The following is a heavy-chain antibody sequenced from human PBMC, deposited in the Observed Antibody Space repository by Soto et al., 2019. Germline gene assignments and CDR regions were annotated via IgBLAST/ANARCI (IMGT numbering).Heavy chain of an antibody. V-gene: IGHV1-18*04. Sequence: QVQLVQSGAEVKKPGASVKVSCKASGYTFTSYGISWVRQAPGQGLEWMGGISTYNGNTNYAQKLQGRVTRTTDTATSTAYMELRSLRSDDTAVYYCARDGQTTMVRGVRGGSYNYYGMDVWGQGTTVTVSS. CDR2: ISTYNGNT. CDR3: ARDGQTTMVRGVRGGSYNYYGMDV. CDR1: GYTFTSYG. D-gene: IGHD3-10*01. J-gene: IGHJ6*02.